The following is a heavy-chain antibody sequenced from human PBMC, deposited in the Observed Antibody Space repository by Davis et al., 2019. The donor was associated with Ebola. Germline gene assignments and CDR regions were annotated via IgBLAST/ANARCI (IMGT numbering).Heavy chain of an antibody. CDR2: IIPMFRSA. J-gene: IGHJ5*02. V-gene: IGHV1-69*13. CDR1: GGTFNSFA. CDR3: ARVQTGYYYDSSDSPSWFDP. Sequence: AASVKVSCKTSGGTFNSFAIGWVRQAPGQGLEWMGGIIPMFRSANYADKFQGRVTITADESAKTAYMELTSLRSEDTAVYYCARVQTGYYYDSSDSPSWFDPWGQGTLVTVSS. D-gene: IGHD3-22*01.